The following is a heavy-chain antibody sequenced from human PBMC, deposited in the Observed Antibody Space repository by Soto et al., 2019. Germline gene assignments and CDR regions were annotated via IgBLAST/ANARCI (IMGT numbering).Heavy chain of an antibody. V-gene: IGHV1-69*06. D-gene: IGHD6-13*01. CDR1: GGTFSSYA. CDR3: ASDPQAAGYSSSWYGAMDV. Sequence: QVQLVQSGAEVKKPGSSVKVSCKASGGTFSSYAISWVRQAPGQGLEWMGGILPIFGTANYAQKFQGRVTITADKSTSTAYMELSSLRSEDTAVYYCASDPQAAGYSSSWYGAMDVWGQGTTVTVSS. CDR2: ILPIFGTA. J-gene: IGHJ6*02.